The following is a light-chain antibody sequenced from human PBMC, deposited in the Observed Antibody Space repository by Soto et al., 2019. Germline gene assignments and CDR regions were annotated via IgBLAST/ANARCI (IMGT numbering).Light chain of an antibody. Sequence: QSALTQPASVSGSPGQSITISCTGTSSDVGGYNYASWYQQHPGKAPKLMIYDVGNRPSGVSNRFSGSKSGNTASLTISGLQAEDEADFYCSSFTGSTYVFGTGTKVTVL. V-gene: IGLV2-14*03. CDR1: SSDVGGYNY. CDR3: SSFTGSTYV. J-gene: IGLJ1*01. CDR2: DVG.